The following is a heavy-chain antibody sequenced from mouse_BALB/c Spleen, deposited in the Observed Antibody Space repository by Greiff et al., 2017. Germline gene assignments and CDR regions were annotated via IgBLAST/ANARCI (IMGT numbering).Heavy chain of an antibody. CDR2: ISSGSSTI. D-gene: IGHD2-3*01. Sequence: EVKLMESGGGLVQPGGSRKLSCAASGFTFSSFGMHWVRQAPEKGLEWVAYISSGSSTIYYADTVKGRFTISRDNPKNTLFLQMTSLRSEDTAMYYCARSDDGYFSWFAYWGQGTLVTVSA. J-gene: IGHJ3*01. V-gene: IGHV5-17*02. CDR1: GFTFSSFG. CDR3: ARSDDGYFSWFAY.